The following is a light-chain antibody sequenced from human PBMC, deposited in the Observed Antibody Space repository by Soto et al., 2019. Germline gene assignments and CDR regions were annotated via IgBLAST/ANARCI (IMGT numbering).Light chain of an antibody. CDR2: DAS. CDR1: QDISNY. CDR3: QQYDNLPPL. V-gene: IGKV1-33*01. J-gene: IGKJ2*01. Sequence: DIQMTQSPSSLSASVGDRVTITCQASQDISNYINWYQQKPGKAPKLLIYDASNLETGVPSRFSGSGSGTDFTFTISSLQPEDIATYYCQQYDNLPPLFGQGTKLEIK.